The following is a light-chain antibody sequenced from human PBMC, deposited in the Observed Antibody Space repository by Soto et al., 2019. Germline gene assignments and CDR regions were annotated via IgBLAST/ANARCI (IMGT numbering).Light chain of an antibody. V-gene: IGKV3-11*01. CDR1: QAVNTR. CDR3: HQRQSWPRT. Sequence: EIVLTHSPATLSSFPVDRVTLSFRSSQAVNTRLAWYQHKPGQAPRLLIYLASNRAAGVPARFSGSGSGTDFTLTISDVEPEDFAVYYCHQRQSWPRTFGQGTKVDIK. J-gene: IGKJ1*01. CDR2: LAS.